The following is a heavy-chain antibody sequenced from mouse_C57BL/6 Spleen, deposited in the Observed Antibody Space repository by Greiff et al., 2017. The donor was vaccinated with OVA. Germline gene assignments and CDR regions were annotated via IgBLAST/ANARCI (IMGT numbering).Heavy chain of an antibody. J-gene: IGHJ1*03. CDR3: ARDYGGYFDV. CDR2: IHPNSGST. CDR1: GYTFTSYW. V-gene: IGHV1-64*01. D-gene: IGHD1-1*01. Sequence: QVQLQQPGAELVKPGASVTLSCKASGYTFTSYWMHWVKQRPGQGLEWIGMIHPNSGSTNYNEKFKSKATLTVDKSSSPAYMQLSSLTSEDSAVYYCARDYGGYFDVWGTGTTVTVSS.